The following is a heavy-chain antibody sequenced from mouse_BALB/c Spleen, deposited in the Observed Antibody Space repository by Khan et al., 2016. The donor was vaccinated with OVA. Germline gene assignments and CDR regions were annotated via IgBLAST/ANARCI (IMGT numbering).Heavy chain of an antibody. CDR2: INPYNDGT. D-gene: IGHD1-1*01. J-gene: IGHJ4*01. V-gene: IGHV1S136*01. Sequence: VQLQQSGPEMVKPGASVKMSCKASGYTFTNYVMHWVKQKPGQGLEWIGYINPYNDGTKYNEKFKGKATLTSDKSSSTAYMELSSLTSEDSAVYDDARYGSSPYYAMDYGGQGTSVTVSS. CDR3: ARYGSSPYYAMDY. CDR1: GYTFTNYV.